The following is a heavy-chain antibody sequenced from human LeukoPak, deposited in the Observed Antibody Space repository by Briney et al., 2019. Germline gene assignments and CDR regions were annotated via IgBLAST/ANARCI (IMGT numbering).Heavy chain of an antibody. CDR2: TDYSGST. D-gene: IGHD2-2*02. CDR1: GDSINSYY. CDR3: ARDYIVVVPAAIDSWFDP. J-gene: IGHJ5*02. Sequence: SETLSLTCTVSGDSINSYYWKWIRQPPGKGLEWIGYTDYSGSTNYNPSLKSRVTISVDTSKNQFSLKLSSVTAADTAVYYCARDYIVVVPAAIDSWFDPWGQGTLVTVSS. V-gene: IGHV4-59*01.